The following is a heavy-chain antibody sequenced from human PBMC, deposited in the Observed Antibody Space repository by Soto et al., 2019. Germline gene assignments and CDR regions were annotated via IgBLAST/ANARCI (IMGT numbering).Heavy chain of an antibody. CDR1: GGSISDYY. CDR3: ARVGSGSYYDFKWFDP. D-gene: IGHD1-26*01. CDR2: IYYSGST. Sequence: PSETLSLSCTFSGGSISDYYWSWIRQPPGKGLEWIGHIYYSGSTNYSPSLKSRVSISIDTSKRQFSLNLRSVTAADTAVYYCARVGSGSYYDFKWFDPWGQGKVVTVSS. V-gene: IGHV4-59*01. J-gene: IGHJ5*02.